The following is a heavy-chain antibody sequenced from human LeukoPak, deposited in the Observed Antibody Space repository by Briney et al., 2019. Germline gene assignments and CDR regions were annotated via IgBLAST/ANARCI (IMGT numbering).Heavy chain of an antibody. CDR1: GFTFSSYE. J-gene: IGHJ4*02. CDR3: AREDIVVVPAAPDY. V-gene: IGHV3-48*03. CDR2: ISSSGSTI. D-gene: IGHD2-2*01. Sequence: PGGSLRLSCAASGFTFSSYEMNWVRQAPGKGLEWVSYISSSGSTIYYADSVKGRFTISRDNAKNSLYLQMNSLRAEDTAVYYRAREDIVVVPAAPDYWGQGTLVTVSS.